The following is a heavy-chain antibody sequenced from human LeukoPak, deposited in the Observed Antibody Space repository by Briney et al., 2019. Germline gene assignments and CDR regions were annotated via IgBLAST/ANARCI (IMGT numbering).Heavy chain of an antibody. D-gene: IGHD2-2*01. Sequence: GGSLRLSCAASGFTVSSNYMSWVRQAPGKGLEWVSAIYSGGSTYYADSVKGRFTISGDNSKNTLYLQMNSLRAEDTAVYYCARDRGYCSSTSCSYYYYGMDVWGQGTTVTVSS. CDR3: ARDRGYCSSTSCSYYYYGMDV. J-gene: IGHJ6*02. CDR1: GFTVSSNY. V-gene: IGHV3-53*01. CDR2: IYSGGST.